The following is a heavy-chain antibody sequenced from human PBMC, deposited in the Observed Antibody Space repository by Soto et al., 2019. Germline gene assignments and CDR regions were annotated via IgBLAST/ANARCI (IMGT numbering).Heavy chain of an antibody. Sequence: GASVKVSCKASGYTFTSYDINWVRQATGQGLEWMGWMNPNSGNTGYAQEFQGRVTMTRNTSISTAYMELSSLRSEDTAVYYCAKTNYDFWSGYLLGYYYMDVWGKGTTVTVSS. CDR1: GYTFTSYD. V-gene: IGHV1-8*01. CDR2: MNPNSGNT. D-gene: IGHD3-3*01. CDR3: AKTNYDFWSGYLLGYYYMDV. J-gene: IGHJ6*03.